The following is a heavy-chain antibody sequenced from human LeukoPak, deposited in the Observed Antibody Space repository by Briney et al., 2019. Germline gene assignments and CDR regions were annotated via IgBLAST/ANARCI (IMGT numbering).Heavy chain of an antibody. Sequence: GGSLRLSCAASGFTFRSYWMSWVRQAPGKGLEWVANIKQDGSEKYYVDSVKGRFSISRDNSKNLLYLQMNSLRPEDTAVYYCATYFLRVTMAGGVYWGQGTLVTVSS. CDR1: GFTFRSYW. CDR2: IKQDGSEK. J-gene: IGHJ4*02. V-gene: IGHV3-7*01. D-gene: IGHD6-19*01. CDR3: ATYFLRVTMAGGVY.